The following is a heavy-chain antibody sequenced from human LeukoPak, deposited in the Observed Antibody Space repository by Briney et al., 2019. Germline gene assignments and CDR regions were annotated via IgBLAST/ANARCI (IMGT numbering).Heavy chain of an antibody. CDR2: ISWHSGSI. V-gene: IGHV3-9*03. J-gene: IGHJ3*02. CDR1: GFTFDDYA. Sequence: SGRSLRLSCAASGFTFDDYAMHWVRHAPGKGLEWVSSISWHSGSIGYADSVKGRFTISRDNAKNSLYLQMNSLRVEDMALYYCAKGRTYYYDSSAYPRPDAFDIWGQGTMVTVSS. D-gene: IGHD3-22*01. CDR3: AKGRTYYYDSSAYPRPDAFDI.